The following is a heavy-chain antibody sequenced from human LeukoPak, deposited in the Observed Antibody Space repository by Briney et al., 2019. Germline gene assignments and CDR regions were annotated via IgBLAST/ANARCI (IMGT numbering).Heavy chain of an antibody. Sequence: ASVKVSCKASGYTFTDHYFHWVRQAPGQGLEWMGWIDCNSGGTRYGQNFQGRVALTRDTSINTPYMELSSLKSDDTAVYYCARDLVIGISGGFYSYMDVWCKGTTVTVSS. D-gene: IGHD2/OR15-2a*01. V-gene: IGHV1-2*02. CDR3: ARDLVIGISGGFYSYMDV. CDR2: IDCNSGGT. CDR1: GYTFTDHY. J-gene: IGHJ6*03.